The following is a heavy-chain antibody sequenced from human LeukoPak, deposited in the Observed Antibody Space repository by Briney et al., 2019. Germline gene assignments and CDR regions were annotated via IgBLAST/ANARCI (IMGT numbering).Heavy chain of an antibody. V-gene: IGHV3-30*02. CDR1: GFTVSSNS. D-gene: IGHD3-10*01. CDR3: AKENYYGSGSYVPDY. Sequence: GGSLRLSCTVSGFTVSSNSMHWVRQAPGKGLEWVAFIRYDGSNKYYADSVKGRFTISRDNSKNTLYLQMNSLRAEDTAVYYCAKENYYGSGSYVPDYWGQGTLVTVSS. J-gene: IGHJ4*02. CDR2: IRYDGSNK.